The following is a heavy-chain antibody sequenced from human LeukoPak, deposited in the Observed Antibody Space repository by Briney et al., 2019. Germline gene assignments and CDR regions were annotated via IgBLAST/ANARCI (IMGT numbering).Heavy chain of an antibody. CDR3: ARTPVEMATVPYFDY. CDR1: GGSFSGYY. V-gene: IGHV4-34*01. CDR2: INHSGST. Sequence: SETLSLTCAVYGGSFSGYYWGWIRQPPGKGLEWIGEINHSGSTNYNPSLKSRVTISVDTSKNQFSLKLSSVTAADTAVYYCARTPVEMATVPYFDYWGQGTLVTVSS. J-gene: IGHJ4*02. D-gene: IGHD5-24*01.